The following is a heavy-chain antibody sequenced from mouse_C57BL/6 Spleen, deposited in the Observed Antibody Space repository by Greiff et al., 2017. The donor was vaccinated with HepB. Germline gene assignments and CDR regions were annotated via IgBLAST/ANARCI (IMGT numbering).Heavy chain of an antibody. CDR3: ARGNYDGFAY. D-gene: IGHD2-4*01. CDR2: INPGSGGT. V-gene: IGHV1-54*01. CDR1: GYAFTNYL. J-gene: IGHJ3*01. Sequence: VQLQQSGAELVRPGTSVKVSCKASGYAFTNYLIEWVKQRPGQGLEWIGVINPGSGGTNYNEKFKGKATLTADKSSNTAYMQLSSLTSEDSAVYLCARGNYDGFAYWGQGTLVTVSA.